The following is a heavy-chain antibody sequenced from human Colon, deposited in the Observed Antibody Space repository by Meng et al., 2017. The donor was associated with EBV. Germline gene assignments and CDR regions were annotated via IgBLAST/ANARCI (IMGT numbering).Heavy chain of an antibody. J-gene: IGHJ4*02. Sequence: QGHTPAACPGLVKPSETLSLTCAVSGGSISSVYWWTWVRQSPGKGLEWIGEIYHSGSTNYNPSLKSRVTISVDKSKNQFSLKLTSVTAADTAVYYCARGGYYSFDYWGQRTLVTVSS. CDR2: IYHSGST. D-gene: IGHD5-18*01. V-gene: IGHV4-4*02. CDR1: GGSISSVYW. CDR3: ARGGYYSFDY.